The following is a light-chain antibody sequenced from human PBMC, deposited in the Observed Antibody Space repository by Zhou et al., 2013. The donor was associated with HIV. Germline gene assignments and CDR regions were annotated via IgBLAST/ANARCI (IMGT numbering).Light chain of an antibody. CDR3: QQYGSSPIT. CDR1: QSVYRK. J-gene: IGKJ5*01. V-gene: IGKV3-20*01. Sequence: EIVLTQSPATLSLSPGERATLSCRASQSVYRKLAWYQQKPGQAPRLLIFDASTRATGIPDRFSGSGSGTDFTLTISRLEPEDFAVYYCQQYGSSPITFGQGTR. CDR2: DAS.